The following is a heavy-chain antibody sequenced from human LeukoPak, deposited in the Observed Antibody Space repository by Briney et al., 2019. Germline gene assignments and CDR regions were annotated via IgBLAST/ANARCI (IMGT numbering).Heavy chain of an antibody. V-gene: IGHV4-34*01. CDR2: INHSGST. Sequence: SETLSLTCAVCGGSFSGYYWSWIRQPPGKGLEWIGEINHSGSTNYNPSLKSRVTISVDTSKNQFSLKLSSVTAADTAVYYCARGNSRLYYYDSSGYSGHMDVWGKGTTVTVSS. J-gene: IGHJ6*03. D-gene: IGHD3-22*01. CDR3: ARGNSRLYYYDSSGYSGHMDV. CDR1: GGSFSGYY.